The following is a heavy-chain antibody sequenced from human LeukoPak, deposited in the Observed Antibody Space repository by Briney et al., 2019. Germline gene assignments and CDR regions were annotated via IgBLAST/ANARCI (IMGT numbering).Heavy chain of an antibody. CDR1: GYTFTGYY. CDR2: INPNSGGT. V-gene: IGHV1-2*04. Sequence: ASVKVSCKASGYTFTGYYMHWVRQAPGQGLEWMGWINPNSGGTNYAQKFQGWVTMTRDTSISTAYMELSRLRSDDTAVYYCARDLSAGGSPEGKNTFGIWGQGTMVTVSS. CDR3: ARDLSAGGSPEGKNTFGI. J-gene: IGHJ3*02. D-gene: IGHD6-13*01.